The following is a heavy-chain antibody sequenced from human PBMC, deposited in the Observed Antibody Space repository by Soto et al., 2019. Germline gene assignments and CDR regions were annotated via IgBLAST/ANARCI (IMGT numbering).Heavy chain of an antibody. J-gene: IGHJ4*01. Sequence: GGAIGESRATSGVDFNSDASHRGRQGPGKGLEWLAVISYDASNKYYPDSVKGRFTSSRDNSKNTLYLQMNSLRAEDTAVYYCARAFQRSIAARFDYWVHGSLVTVLS. CDR2: ISYDASNK. CDR1: GVDFNSDA. D-gene: IGHD6-13*01. V-gene: IGHV3-30-3*01. CDR3: ARAFQRSIAARFDY.